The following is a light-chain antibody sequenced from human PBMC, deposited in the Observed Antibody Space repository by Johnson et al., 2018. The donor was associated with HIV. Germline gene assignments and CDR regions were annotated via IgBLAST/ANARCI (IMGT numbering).Light chain of an antibody. J-gene: IGLJ1*01. CDR3: GTWDSSLSAYV. CDR1: SPNIGNNY. V-gene: IGLV1-51*02. CDR2: ENN. Sequence: QLVLTQPPSVSAAPGQKVTISCSGSSPNIGNNYVSWYQELPGTALKLLIYENNKLPSGIPDRFSGSKSGTSATLGITGLQTWDEADYYCGTWDSSLSAYVFGTGTKVTAL.